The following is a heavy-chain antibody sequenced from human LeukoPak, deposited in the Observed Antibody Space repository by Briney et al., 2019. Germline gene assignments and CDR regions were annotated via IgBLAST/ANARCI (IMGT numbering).Heavy chain of an antibody. CDR1: GFTFSSYW. V-gene: IGHV3-7*01. CDR3: ARGIAARNYYYYYMDV. Sequence: QPGGSLRLSCAASGFTFSSYWMSWVRQAPGKGLEWVANIKQDGSEKYYVDSVKGRFTISRDNAKNSLYLQMNSLRAEDTAVYYCARGIAARNYYYYYMDVWGKGTTVTVSS. CDR2: IKQDGSEK. D-gene: IGHD6-6*01. J-gene: IGHJ6*03.